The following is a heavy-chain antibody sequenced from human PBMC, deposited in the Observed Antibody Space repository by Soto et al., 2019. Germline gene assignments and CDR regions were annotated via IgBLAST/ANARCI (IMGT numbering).Heavy chain of an antibody. V-gene: IGHV1-24*01. CDR3: AAGVTTFEY. J-gene: IGHJ4*02. CDR1: GTSLSGLP. Sequence: ASVKVSCKVSGTSLSGLPMHWVRQAPGKGLEWMGSLDYEEGERSFAHRFQGRLTVTEDTSTDTAYMELSSLMSEDTAVYYCAAGVTTFEYWRRGTLVTVSS. CDR2: LDYEEGER. D-gene: IGHD4-17*01.